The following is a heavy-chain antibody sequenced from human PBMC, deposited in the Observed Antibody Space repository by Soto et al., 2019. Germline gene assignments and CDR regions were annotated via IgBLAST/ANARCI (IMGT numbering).Heavy chain of an antibody. V-gene: IGHV1-18*01. D-gene: IGHD3-16*02. Sequence: QVQLVQSGAEVKKPGASVKVSCKASGYTFTSYGISWVRQAPGQGLEWMGWISAYNGNTNYAQKLQGRVTMTTDTSTSTAYMELRSLRSDDTAVYYWARDRQYVWGSYRSNWFDPWGQGTLVTVSS. CDR3: ARDRQYVWGSYRSNWFDP. CDR2: ISAYNGNT. CDR1: GYTFTSYG. J-gene: IGHJ5*02.